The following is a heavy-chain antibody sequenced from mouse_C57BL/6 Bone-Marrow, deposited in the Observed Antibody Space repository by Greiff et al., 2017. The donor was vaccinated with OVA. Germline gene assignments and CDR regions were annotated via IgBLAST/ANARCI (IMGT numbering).Heavy chain of an antibody. D-gene: IGHD1-1*01. J-gene: IGHJ1*03. CDR2: IDPENGDT. CDR3: TPLITTVVAPYWYFDV. CDR1: GFNIKDDY. V-gene: IGHV14-4*01. Sequence: EVQLQQSGAELVRPGASVKLSCTASGFNIKDDYMHWVKQRPEQGLEWIGWIDPENGDTAYASKFQGKATITADTSSNTAYLQLSSLTSEDTAVYYCTPLITTVVAPYWYFDVWGTGTTVTVSS.